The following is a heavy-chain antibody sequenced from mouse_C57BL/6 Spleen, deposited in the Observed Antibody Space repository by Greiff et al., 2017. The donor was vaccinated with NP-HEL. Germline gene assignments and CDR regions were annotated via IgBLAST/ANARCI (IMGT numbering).Heavy chain of an antibody. CDR2: IYPRSGNT. CDR3: ARREVVAEMALDY. CDR1: GYTFTSYG. J-gene: IGHJ4*01. D-gene: IGHD1-1*01. V-gene: IGHV1-81*01. Sequence: VQLQQSGAELVRPGASVKLSCKASGYTFTSYGISWVKQRTGQGLEWIGEIYPRSGNTYYNEKFKGKATLTADKSSSTAYMELRSLTSEDSAVYLCARREVVAEMALDYWGQGTSVTVSS.